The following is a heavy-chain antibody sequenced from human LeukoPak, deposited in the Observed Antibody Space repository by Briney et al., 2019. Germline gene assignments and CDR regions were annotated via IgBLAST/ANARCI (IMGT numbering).Heavy chain of an antibody. V-gene: IGHV3-23*01. CDR3: AEALGFGESPYWFFDL. D-gene: IGHD3-10*01. CDR2: ISASGAST. Sequence: PGGSLRLSCSASGFTFSSYAMSWVRQAPGKGLEWVSAISASGASTHYTDSVKGRFTISRDKSKNTLFLQMNSLRGDDTAVYYCAEALGFGESPYWFFDLWGRGTLVTVSS. J-gene: IGHJ2*01. CDR1: GFTFSSYA.